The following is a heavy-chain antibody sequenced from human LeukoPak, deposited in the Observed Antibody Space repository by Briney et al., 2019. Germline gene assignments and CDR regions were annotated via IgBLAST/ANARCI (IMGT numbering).Heavy chain of an antibody. CDR3: ARGACSGGSCYEFDY. CDR1: GGSISSGGYY. V-gene: IGHV4-31*03. D-gene: IGHD2-15*01. Sequence: SETLSLTCTVSGGSISSGGYYWSWIRQHPGKGLEWIGYFYYSGSTYYNPSLKSRVTISVDTSKNQFSLKLSSVTAADTAVYYCARGACSGGSCYEFDYWGQGTLVTVSS. CDR2: FYYSGST. J-gene: IGHJ4*02.